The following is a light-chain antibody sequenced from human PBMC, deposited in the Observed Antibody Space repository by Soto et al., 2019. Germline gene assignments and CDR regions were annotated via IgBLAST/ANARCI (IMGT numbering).Light chain of an antibody. Sequence: DVQMTQSPSSLSASVGDRVTITFLASQNIASFLNWYQQKPGKAPKLLIYAASSLQSGVPSRFSGSGSGTDFTLTISSLQPEDFATYYCQQSYSTPITFGQGTRLEIK. CDR3: QQSYSTPIT. CDR2: AAS. CDR1: QNIASF. V-gene: IGKV1-39*01. J-gene: IGKJ5*01.